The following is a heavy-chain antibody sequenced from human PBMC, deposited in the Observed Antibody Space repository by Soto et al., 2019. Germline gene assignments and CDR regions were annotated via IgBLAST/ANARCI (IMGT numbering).Heavy chain of an antibody. CDR1: GFIFKMYW. CDR2: IYNDGTYS. D-gene: IGHD3-10*01. J-gene: IGHJ4*02. V-gene: IGHV3-74*01. Sequence: GGSLRLSCAASGFIFKMYWMHWVRQSPGKGLVWISRIYNDGTYSDYADSVRGRFTISRDNVNDTLYLQMNNLRAEDSGLYYCTRGPRPISTGTGAYWSQGTRVTVSS. CDR3: TRGPRPISTGTGAY.